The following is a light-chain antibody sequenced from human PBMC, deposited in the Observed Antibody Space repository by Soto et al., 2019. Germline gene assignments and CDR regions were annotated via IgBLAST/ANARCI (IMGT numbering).Light chain of an antibody. CDR3: SLYTSENTYV. V-gene: IGLV2-18*01. CDR2: EAS. CDR1: STDFVSYNR. Sequence: QSALTQPPSVSGSPGQSVTISCTGTSTDFVSYNRVSWYQQPPGTAPKLIIYEASNRPSGVPGRFSGSKSGNTASLTISGLQAADEADYYCSLYTSENTYVFGTGTQVTVL. J-gene: IGLJ1*01.